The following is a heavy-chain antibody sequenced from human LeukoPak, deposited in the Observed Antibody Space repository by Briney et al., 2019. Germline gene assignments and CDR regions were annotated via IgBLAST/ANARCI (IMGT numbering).Heavy chain of an antibody. J-gene: IGHJ4*02. V-gene: IGHV5-51*01. CDR2: IYPGDSDT. CDR1: GYSFTSYW. CDR3: ARPEDRDGYNFGY. D-gene: IGHD5-24*01. Sequence: GESLKISCTGSGYSFTSYWIGWVRQMPGKGLEWMGIIYPGDSDTRYSPSFQGQVTISADKSISTAYLQWSSLKASDTAMYYCARPEDRDGYNFGYWGQGTLVTVSS.